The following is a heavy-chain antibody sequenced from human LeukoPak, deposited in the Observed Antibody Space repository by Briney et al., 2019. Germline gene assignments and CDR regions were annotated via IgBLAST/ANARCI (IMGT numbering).Heavy chain of an antibody. Sequence: GASVKVSCKASGGTFSSYAISWVRQAPGQGLEWMGGIIPIFGTANYAQKFQGRVTITAGESTSTAYMELSSLRSEDTAVYYCARGVSSIWNYFWFDPWGQGTLVTVSS. CDR3: ARGVSSIWNYFWFDP. J-gene: IGHJ5*02. CDR1: GGTFSSYA. V-gene: IGHV1-69*13. D-gene: IGHD1-7*01. CDR2: IIPIFGTA.